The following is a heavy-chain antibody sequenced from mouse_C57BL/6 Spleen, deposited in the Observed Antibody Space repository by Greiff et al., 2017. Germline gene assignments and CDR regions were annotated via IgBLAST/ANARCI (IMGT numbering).Heavy chain of an antibody. CDR1: GYTFTDYY. CDR3: AKEEKTTVVVRGYAMDY. Sequence: QVQLQQSGAELVKPGASVKISCKASGYTFTDYYINWVKQRPGQGLEWIGKIGPGSGSTYYNEKFKGKATLTADKSSSTAYMQLSSLTSEDSAVYFCAKEEKTTVVVRGYAMDYWGQGTSGTVSS. D-gene: IGHD1-1*01. V-gene: IGHV1-77*01. CDR2: IGPGSGST. J-gene: IGHJ4*01.